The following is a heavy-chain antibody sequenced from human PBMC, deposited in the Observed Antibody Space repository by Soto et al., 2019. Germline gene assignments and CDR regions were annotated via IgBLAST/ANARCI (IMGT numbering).Heavy chain of an antibody. CDR2: ISYDGSNK. D-gene: IGHD6-6*01. CDR3: AKDRGVAARLFGY. Sequence: PGGSLRLSCAASGFTFSSYGMHWVRLAPGKGLEGVAVISYDGSNKYYADSVKGRFTISRDNSKNTRYLQMNSLRAEDTAVYYCAKDRGVAARLFGYWGQGTLVTVSS. V-gene: IGHV3-30*18. J-gene: IGHJ4*02. CDR1: GFTFSSYG.